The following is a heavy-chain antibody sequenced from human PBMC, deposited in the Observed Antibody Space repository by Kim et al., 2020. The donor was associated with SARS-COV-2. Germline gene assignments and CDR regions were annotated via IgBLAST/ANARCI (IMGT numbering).Heavy chain of an antibody. Sequence: SETLSLTCTVSGGSISSYYWSWIRQPPGKGLEWIGYIYYSGSTNYNPSLKSRVTISVDTSKNQFSLKLSSVTAADTAVYYCARGEYSYGYHWFDPWGQGTLVTFSS. CDR3: ARGEYSYGYHWFDP. CDR1: GGSISSYY. J-gene: IGHJ5*02. D-gene: IGHD5-18*01. V-gene: IGHV4-59*01. CDR2: IYYSGST.